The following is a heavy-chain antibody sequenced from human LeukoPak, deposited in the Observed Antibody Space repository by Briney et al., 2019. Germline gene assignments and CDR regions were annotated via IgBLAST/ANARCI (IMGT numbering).Heavy chain of an antibody. Sequence: ASVTVSRKASGYTFTSYGISWVRQAPGQGLEWMGWISAYNGNTNYAQKLQGRVTMTTDTSTSTAYMELRSLRSDDTAVYYCARDQTTIFGVVIPYYFDYWGQGTLVTVSS. J-gene: IGHJ4*02. CDR1: GYTFTSYG. CDR2: ISAYNGNT. CDR3: ARDQTTIFGVVIPYYFDY. D-gene: IGHD3-3*01. V-gene: IGHV1-18*01.